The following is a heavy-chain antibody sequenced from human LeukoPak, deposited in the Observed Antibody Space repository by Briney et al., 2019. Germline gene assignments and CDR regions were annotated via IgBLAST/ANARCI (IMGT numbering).Heavy chain of an antibody. CDR1: GGSINNYY. CDR3: ARGGDYGDLRYFDY. Sequence: KASETLSLTCTVSGGSINNYYWSWNRQPPGKGLEWIGYIYYRGSTNYNPSLKSRVTFSVDTSKNQFSLKLNSVTDADTAVYYCARGGDYGDLRYFDYWGQGTLVTVSS. D-gene: IGHD4-17*01. CDR2: IYYRGST. V-gene: IGHV4-59*01. J-gene: IGHJ4*02.